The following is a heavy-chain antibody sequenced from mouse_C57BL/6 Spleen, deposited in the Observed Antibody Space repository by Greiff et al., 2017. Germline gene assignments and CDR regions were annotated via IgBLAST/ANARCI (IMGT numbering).Heavy chain of an antibody. CDR1: GFTFSDYY. J-gene: IGHJ4*01. Sequence: EVKLQESGGGLVQPGGSLKLSCAASGFTFSDYYMYWVRQTPEKRLEWVAYISNGGGSTYYPDTVKGRFTISRDNAKNTLYLQMSRLKSEDTAMYYCARQWGSYAMDYWGQGTSVTVSS. CDR3: ARQWGSYAMDY. V-gene: IGHV5-12*01. CDR2: ISNGGGST.